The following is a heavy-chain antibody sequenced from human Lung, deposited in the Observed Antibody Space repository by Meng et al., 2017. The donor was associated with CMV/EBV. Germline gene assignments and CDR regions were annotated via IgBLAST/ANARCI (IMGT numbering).Heavy chain of an antibody. CDR1: VYTFTNNS. Sequence: QAQLVQFGGEVKKPGASVKVSCKASVYTFTNNSYTWVRQAPGQGLEWMGWINAYNGDTNYAQTLQGRVTMTTDTTTSTAYMELRSMRSDDTAVYYCARVEVGITSGDYWGQGTLVTVSS. CDR3: ARVEVGITSGDY. CDR2: INAYNGDT. J-gene: IGHJ4*02. D-gene: IGHD1-26*01. V-gene: IGHV1-18*01.